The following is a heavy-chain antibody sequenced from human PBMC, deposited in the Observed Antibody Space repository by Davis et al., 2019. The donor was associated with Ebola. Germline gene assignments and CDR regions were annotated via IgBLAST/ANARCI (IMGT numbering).Heavy chain of an antibody. Sequence: ASVKVSCKASGYTFTSYAMHWVRQAPGQRLEWMGWINAGNGNTKYSQKFQGRVTITRDTSASTAYMELSSLRSEDTAVYYCARAVPTHTDQIPIFDYWGQGTLVTVSS. CDR2: INAGNGNT. V-gene: IGHV1-3*01. J-gene: IGHJ4*02. CDR1: GYTFTSYA. CDR3: ARAVPTHTDQIPIFDY. D-gene: IGHD5-18*01.